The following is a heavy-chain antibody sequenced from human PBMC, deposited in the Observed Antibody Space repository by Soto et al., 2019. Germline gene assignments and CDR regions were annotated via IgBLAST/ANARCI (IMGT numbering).Heavy chain of an antibody. J-gene: IGHJ2*01. CDR3: ARPSSWEATWYFDL. D-gene: IGHD1-26*01. V-gene: IGHV3-11*05. CDR1: GFTFSDYY. CDR2: ISSSSSYT. Sequence: QVQLVESGGGLVKPGGSLRLSCAASGFTFSDYYMSWIRQAPGKGLEWVSYISSSSSYTNYADSVKGRFTISRDNAKNSLYLQMNSLRAEDTAVYYSARPSSWEATWYFDLWGRGTLVTVSS.